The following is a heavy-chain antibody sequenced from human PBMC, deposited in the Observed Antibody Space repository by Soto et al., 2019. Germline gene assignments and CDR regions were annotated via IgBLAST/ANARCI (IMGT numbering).Heavy chain of an antibody. CDR2: MNPNRGNT. V-gene: IGHV1-8*01. Sequence: ASVKVSCKASGYTFTSYDLNWGRQATGQGLEWMGWMNPNRGNTGYAQKFQGRVTMTRNTSISTAYMELSSLRSEDTAVYYCARLVVLGTNHFDPWGQGTLVIVSS. CDR3: ARLVVLGTNHFDP. D-gene: IGHD1-7*01. J-gene: IGHJ5*02. CDR1: GYTFTSYD.